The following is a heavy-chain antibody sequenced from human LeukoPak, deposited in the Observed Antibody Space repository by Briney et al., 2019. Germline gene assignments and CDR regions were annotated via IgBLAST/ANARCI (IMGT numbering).Heavy chain of an antibody. Sequence: PSETLSLTCSVSGDSISRYYWSWIRQPPGKGLEWIGYIYYSGSTNYNPSLKSRVTISVDTSKNQFSLKLSSVTAADTAVYYCARERPWYSSSWFTPEGNYMDVWGKGTTVTVS. V-gene: IGHV4-59*01. CDR2: IYYSGST. CDR1: GDSISRYY. CDR3: ARERPWYSSSWFTPEGNYMDV. J-gene: IGHJ6*03. D-gene: IGHD6-13*01.